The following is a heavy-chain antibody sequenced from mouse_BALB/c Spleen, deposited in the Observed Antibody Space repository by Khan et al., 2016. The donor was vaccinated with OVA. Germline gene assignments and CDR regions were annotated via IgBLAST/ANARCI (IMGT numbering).Heavy chain of an antibody. CDR2: IDPFSGGT. Sequence: VQLKQSGPELMKPGTSVKISCKASGYSFTTYYIHWVMQSHGTSLEWIGYIDPFSGGTTYNKKFKDKATLTVDKSSSTAYIHLSNLTSDDSAVYYCTRHGYVAWFTYWGQGTLVTVSA. CDR3: TRHGYVAWFTY. V-gene: IGHV1S135*01. D-gene: IGHD2-2*01. J-gene: IGHJ3*01. CDR1: GYSFTTYY.